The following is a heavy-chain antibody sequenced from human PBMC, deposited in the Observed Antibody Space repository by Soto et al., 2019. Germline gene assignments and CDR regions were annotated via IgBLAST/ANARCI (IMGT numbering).Heavy chain of an antibody. J-gene: IGHJ4*02. Sequence: ASVKVSCKASGYTFTGYYMHWVRQAPGQGLEWMGWINPNSGGTNYAQKFQGRVTMTRDTSISTAYMELSRLRSDDTDVYYCATTARYSPRSLIDYWGQATLVTVSS. CDR1: GYTFTGYY. V-gene: IGHV1-2*02. CDR3: ATTARYSPRSLIDY. CDR2: INPNSGGT. D-gene: IGHD5-18*01.